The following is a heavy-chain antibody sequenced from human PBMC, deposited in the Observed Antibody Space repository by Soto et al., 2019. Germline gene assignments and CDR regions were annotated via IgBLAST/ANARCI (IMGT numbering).Heavy chain of an antibody. V-gene: IGHV4-39*02. CDR1: GGSINYNSYH. D-gene: IGHD2-2*01. CDR2: IFYTGTT. Sequence: PSETLSPTCSVSGGSINYNSYHWGWIRQPPGQGLEWIGSIFYTGTTFYNPSLESRVTMSVDTSKNSFSLHLTSVTAADTAVYFCARLVVVAPVANVWGQGTLVTVSS. J-gene: IGHJ4*02. CDR3: ARLVVVAPVANV.